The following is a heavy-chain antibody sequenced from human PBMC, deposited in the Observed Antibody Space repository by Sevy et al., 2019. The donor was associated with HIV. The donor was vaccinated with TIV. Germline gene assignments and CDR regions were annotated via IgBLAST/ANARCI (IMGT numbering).Heavy chain of an antibody. Sequence: GGSLRLSCAASGFTFSSYEMNWVRQAPGKGLEWLSHISSSGSSMYYADSVKGRFTISRDNAKNSLYLQMNSLRAEDRAVYYCARGGRRIDVYNRKDAFDIWGQGTMVTVS. CDR1: GFTFSSYE. D-gene: IGHD1-20*01. CDR3: ARGGRRIDVYNRKDAFDI. J-gene: IGHJ3*02. CDR2: ISSSGSSM. V-gene: IGHV3-48*03.